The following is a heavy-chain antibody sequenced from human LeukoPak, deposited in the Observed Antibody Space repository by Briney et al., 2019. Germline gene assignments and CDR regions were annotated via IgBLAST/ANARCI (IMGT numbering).Heavy chain of an antibody. CDR3: ARVSSSQLNWFDP. CDR1: GYTFSSYG. D-gene: IGHD6-13*01. Sequence: ASVKVSCKASGYTFSSYGISWVRQAPGQGLEWMGWISAYNGNTNYAQKLQGRLTMTTDTSTSTAYMELRSLRSEDTAVYYCARVSSSQLNWFDPWGQGTLVTVSS. CDR2: ISAYNGNT. V-gene: IGHV1-18*01. J-gene: IGHJ5*02.